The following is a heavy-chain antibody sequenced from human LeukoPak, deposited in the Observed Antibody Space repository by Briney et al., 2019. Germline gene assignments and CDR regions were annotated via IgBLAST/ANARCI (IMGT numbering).Heavy chain of an antibody. D-gene: IGHD2-2*01. CDR1: GGSFSGYY. V-gene: IGHV4-34*01. CDR2: INHSGST. CDR3: ARRRGYCSSTSCYLDY. Sequence: PSETLSLTCAVYGGSFSGYYWSWVRQPPGKGLEWIGEINHSGSTNYNPSLKSRVTISVDTSKNQSSLKLSSVTAADTAVYYCARRRGYCSSTSCYLDYWGQGTLVTVSS. J-gene: IGHJ4*02.